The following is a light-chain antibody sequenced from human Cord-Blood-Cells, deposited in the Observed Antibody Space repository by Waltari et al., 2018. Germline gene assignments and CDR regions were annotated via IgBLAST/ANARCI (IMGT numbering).Light chain of an antibody. CDR3: QQRSNWLT. Sequence: EIVLTQSPATLSLSPGERATLSCRASQRVSSYLAWYQQKPGQAPRLLIYDASNRATGIPARFSGSGSGTDFTLTISSLEPEDFAVYYCQQRSNWLTFGPGTKVYIK. CDR1: QRVSSY. V-gene: IGKV3-11*01. J-gene: IGKJ3*01. CDR2: DAS.